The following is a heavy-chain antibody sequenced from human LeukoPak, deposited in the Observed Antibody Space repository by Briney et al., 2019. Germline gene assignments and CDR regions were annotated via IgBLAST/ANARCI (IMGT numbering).Heavy chain of an antibody. D-gene: IGHD3-10*01. Sequence: SETLSLTCTVSGGSISSYYWSWIRQPPGKGLEWIGYIYYSGNTNYNPSLKSRVTISVDTSKNQFSLKLSSVTAADTAVYYCARSPEGSASYSWFDPWGQGTLVTVSS. CDR3: ARSPEGSASYSWFDP. CDR1: GGSISSYY. V-gene: IGHV4-59*01. CDR2: IYYSGNT. J-gene: IGHJ5*02.